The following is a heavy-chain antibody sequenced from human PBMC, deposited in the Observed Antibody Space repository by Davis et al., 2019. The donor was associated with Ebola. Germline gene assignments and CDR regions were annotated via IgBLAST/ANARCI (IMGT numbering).Heavy chain of an antibody. CDR2: IAAYNGYT. CDR1: GYSFTTYG. Sequence: ASVKVSCKTSGYSFTTYGIMWVRQAPGQGLEWMGWIAAYNGYTNYVQKFQGRVTITIETSTSTAYMELRSLKSDDTAVYYCARVVATWRVVDDYWGQGTLVTVSS. J-gene: IGHJ4*02. V-gene: IGHV1-18*01. CDR3: ARVVATWRVVDDY. D-gene: IGHD2-21*01.